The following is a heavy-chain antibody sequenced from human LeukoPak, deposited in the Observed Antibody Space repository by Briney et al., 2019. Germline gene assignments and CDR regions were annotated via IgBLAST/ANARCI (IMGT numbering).Heavy chain of an antibody. V-gene: IGHV4-59*01. Sequence: SETLSLTCTVSGGSISGYYWSWIRQPPGKGLEWIGDIYYTGTTNYNPSLKSRVTISVNTSKNQFSLKLSSVTAADTAVYYCARVPAVSGWYSFMDVWGKGTTVTVS. CDR3: ARVPAVSGWYSFMDV. CDR2: IYYTGTT. D-gene: IGHD2-15*01. CDR1: GGSISGYY. J-gene: IGHJ6*03.